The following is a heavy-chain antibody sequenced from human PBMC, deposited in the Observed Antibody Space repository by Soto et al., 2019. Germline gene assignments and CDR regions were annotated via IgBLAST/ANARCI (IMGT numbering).Heavy chain of an antibody. V-gene: IGHV1-18*01. J-gene: IGHJ4*02. CDR3: ARDTFVFGEGSAPGTY. CDR2: ISAYNGNT. D-gene: IGHD3-10*02. CDR1: GYTFTSYG. Sequence: QVQLVQSGAEVKKPGASVKVSCKASGYTFTSYGISWVRQAPGQGLEWMGWISAYNGNTNYAQKLQGRVTITTDTSTSTGDMELRSLRSDDTAVQYCARDTFVFGEGSAPGTYWGQGTLVTLSS.